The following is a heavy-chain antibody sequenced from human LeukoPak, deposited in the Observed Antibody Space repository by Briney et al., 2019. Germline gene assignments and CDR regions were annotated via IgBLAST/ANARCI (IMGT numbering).Heavy chain of an antibody. CDR3: ARFARRGSYIDY. V-gene: IGHV4-59*01. Sequence: SETLSLTCAVYGGSFSSYYWSWIRQPPGKGLEWIGYIYYSGSTNYNPSLKSRVTISVDTSKNQFSLKLSSVTAADTAVYYCARFARRGSYIDYWGQGTLVTVSS. D-gene: IGHD1-26*01. CDR1: GGSFSSYY. J-gene: IGHJ4*02. CDR2: IYYSGST.